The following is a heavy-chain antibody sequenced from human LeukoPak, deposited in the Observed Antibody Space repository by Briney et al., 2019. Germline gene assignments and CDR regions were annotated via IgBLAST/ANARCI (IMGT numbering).Heavy chain of an antibody. CDR2: ISGRSGST. D-gene: IGHD3-9*01. CDR3: AKWGDYDVLTGYYVSDF. Sequence: GGPLRLSCAASGFIFSNYAMYWVRQAPGKGLEWVSAISGRSGSTYYADSVKGRFTISRDSSKNTLYLQMNSLRADDTAVYYCAKWGDYDVLTGYYVSDFWGQGTLVTVSS. J-gene: IGHJ4*02. CDR1: GFIFSNYA. V-gene: IGHV3-23*01.